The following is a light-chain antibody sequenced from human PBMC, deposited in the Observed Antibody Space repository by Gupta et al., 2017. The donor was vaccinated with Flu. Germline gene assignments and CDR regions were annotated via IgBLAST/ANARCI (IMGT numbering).Light chain of an antibody. CDR2: KNN. V-gene: IGLV1-47*01. Sequence: QSVLTQPPSASGTPGQRVTISCSGSTSNVGRSYVYWYQQPPGTAPRLLLYKNNPRPSGVPDRFSGSKSGSSASLAISGLRSDDEAAYYCATGDASLSGRVFGGGTRLTVL. CDR1: TSNVGRSY. CDR3: ATGDASLSGRV. J-gene: IGLJ3*02.